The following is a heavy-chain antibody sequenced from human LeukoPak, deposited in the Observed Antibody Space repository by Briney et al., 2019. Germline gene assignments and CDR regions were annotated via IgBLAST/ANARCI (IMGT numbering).Heavy chain of an antibody. CDR1: GFTFSSYS. CDR3: ARSLVRWAFDY. Sequence: PGGSLRLSCAASGFTFSSYSMNWVRQAPGKGLEWVSYISSSSSTIYYADSVKGRFTISRDNAKKSLYLQMNSLRAEDTALYFCARSLVRWAFDYWGRGALVSVSS. J-gene: IGHJ4*01. CDR2: ISSSSSTI. V-gene: IGHV3-48*01. D-gene: IGHD4-23*01.